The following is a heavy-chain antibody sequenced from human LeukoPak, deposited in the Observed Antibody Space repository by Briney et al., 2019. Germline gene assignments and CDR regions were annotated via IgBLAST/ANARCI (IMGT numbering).Heavy chain of an antibody. V-gene: IGHV4-34*01. Sequence: KPSETLSLTCAVYGGSFSGYYWSWIRQPPVKGLEWIGEINHSGSTNYNPSLKSRVTISVDTSKNQFSLKLRSVTAADTAVYYCASSNLSSSWYRAFDYWGQGTLVTVSS. CDR3: ASSNLSSSWYRAFDY. CDR2: INHSGST. J-gene: IGHJ4*02. D-gene: IGHD6-13*01. CDR1: GGSFSGYY.